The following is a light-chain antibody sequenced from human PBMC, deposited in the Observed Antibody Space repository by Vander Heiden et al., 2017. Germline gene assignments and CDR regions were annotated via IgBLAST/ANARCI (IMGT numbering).Light chain of an antibody. Sequence: DIQMPQSPSSLSASVGDRVTITCQASQDISNYLNWYQQKPGKAPKLLIYDASNLETGVPSRFSGSGSGTDFTCTISSLQPEDIATYYCQQYDNLPWTFGPGTKVDIK. J-gene: IGKJ3*01. CDR1: QDISNY. CDR3: QQYDNLPWT. CDR2: DAS. V-gene: IGKV1-33*01.